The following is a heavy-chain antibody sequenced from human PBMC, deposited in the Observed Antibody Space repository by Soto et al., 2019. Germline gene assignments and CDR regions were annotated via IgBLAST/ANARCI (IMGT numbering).Heavy chain of an antibody. CDR2: ITGSGGTI. Sequence: GGSLRLSCVASGFTISTFAMTWVRQAPGKGLESVCGITGSGGTIHYADSAKGRFTISKDNSKNLLYLQMDYLRDEDTAVYYCAKDAVYNDGLSLMDSWGQGTMVTVYS. D-gene: IGHD3-16*01. CDR1: GFTISTFA. J-gene: IGHJ5*02. CDR3: AKDAVYNDGLSLMDS. V-gene: IGHV3-23*01.